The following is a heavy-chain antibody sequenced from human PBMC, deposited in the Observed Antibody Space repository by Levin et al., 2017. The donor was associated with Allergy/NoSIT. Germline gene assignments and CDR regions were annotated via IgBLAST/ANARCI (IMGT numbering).Heavy chain of an antibody. V-gene: IGHV4-59*01. CDR2: GYYSGNT. CDR1: GDSISRFY. Sequence: PSETLSLTCTVSGDSISRFYWSWIRQPTGRGLEWIGNGYYSGNTNYNPSLKSRVTILVDASKNQFSLKLSSLTAADTAVYYCARATRSSLIYYFDYWGQGTLVTVSS. J-gene: IGHJ4*02. D-gene: IGHD6-13*01. CDR3: ARATRSSLIYYFDY.